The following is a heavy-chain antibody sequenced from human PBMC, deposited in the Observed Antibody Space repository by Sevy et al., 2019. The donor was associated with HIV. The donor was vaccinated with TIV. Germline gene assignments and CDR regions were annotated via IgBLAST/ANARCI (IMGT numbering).Heavy chain of an antibody. CDR3: ARDIGSSWYLGWFYP. V-gene: IGHV1-2*02. CDR2: INPNSGGT. D-gene: IGHD6-13*01. J-gene: IGHJ5*02. CDR1: GYTFTGYY. Sequence: ASVKVSCKASGYTFTGYYMHWVRQAPGQGLEWMGWINPNSGGTNYAQKFQGRVTMTRDTSISTAYMELSRLRSDDTAVYYCARDIGSSWYLGWFYPWGQGTLVTVSS.